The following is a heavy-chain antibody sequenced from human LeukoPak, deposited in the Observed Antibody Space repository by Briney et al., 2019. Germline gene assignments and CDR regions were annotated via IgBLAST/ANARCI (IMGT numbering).Heavy chain of an antibody. Sequence: GGSLRLSCEASGFSFNTLGMHWVRQAPGKGLEWVGVISYGGSNKYYGDSVKGRFTISRDNSNNTLFLQMNSLRSEDTAVYYCAKGSYYFESWGQGTLVTVSS. V-gene: IGHV3-30*18. CDR3: AKGSYYFES. CDR2: ISYGGSNK. J-gene: IGHJ4*02. CDR1: GFSFNTLG. D-gene: IGHD3-16*01.